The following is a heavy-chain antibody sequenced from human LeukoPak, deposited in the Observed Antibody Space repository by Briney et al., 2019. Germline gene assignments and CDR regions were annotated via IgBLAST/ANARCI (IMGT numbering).Heavy chain of an antibody. Sequence: PGGSLRLSCAASGFTFSSYWMSWVRQAPGKGLELVANIKEDGSEKYYVDSVKGRFTISRDNAKNSLYLQMNSLRAEDTAVYYCAKHYDFWSGYGSNWFDPWGQGILVTVSS. CDR1: GFTFSSYW. CDR2: IKEDGSEK. V-gene: IGHV3-7*01. CDR3: AKHYDFWSGYGSNWFDP. D-gene: IGHD3-3*01. J-gene: IGHJ5*02.